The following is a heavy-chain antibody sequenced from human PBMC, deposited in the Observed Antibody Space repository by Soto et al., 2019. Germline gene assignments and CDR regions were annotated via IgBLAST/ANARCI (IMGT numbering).Heavy chain of an antibody. D-gene: IGHD2-15*01. CDR3: ARLNCSGGSCSYYYYYGMDV. CDR1: GYSFTSYW. J-gene: IGHJ6*02. V-gene: IGHV5-51*01. CDR2: IYPGDSDT. Sequence: GESLKISCKASGYSFTSYWIGWVRQMPGKGLEWMGIIYPGDSDTNYSPSFQGHVTISADKSISTAYLQWSSLKASDTAMYYCARLNCSGGSCSYYYYYGMDVWGQGTTVTVSS.